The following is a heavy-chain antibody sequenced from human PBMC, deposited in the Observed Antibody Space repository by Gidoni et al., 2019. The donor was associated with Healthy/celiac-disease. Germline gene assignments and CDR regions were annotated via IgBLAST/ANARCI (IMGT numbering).Heavy chain of an antibody. D-gene: IGHD2-2*01. CDR3: SRGMGVVPAEVYYFDY. CDR2: ISSSSSTI. CDR1: GVTFSSYS. Sequence: EVQLVESGGGWVQHGGSLRLSCAASGVTFSSYSMNWVRQAPWKGLGWVSYISSSSSTIDYADSVKGRFTISRENCKNALYLQMNSLRDEDTAVYYCSRGMGVVPAEVYYFDYWGQGTLVTVSS. V-gene: IGHV3-48*02. J-gene: IGHJ4*02.